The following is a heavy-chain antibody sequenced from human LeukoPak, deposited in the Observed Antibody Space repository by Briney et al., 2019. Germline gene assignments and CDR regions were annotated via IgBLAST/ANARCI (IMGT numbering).Heavy chain of an antibody. V-gene: IGHV3-23*01. J-gene: IGHJ3*02. CDR3: ARDPNGDYIGTFDM. D-gene: IGHD4-17*01. CDR1: GFSFSDYG. Sequence: PGGSLRLSCGASGFSFSDYGMHRVRQAPGKGLEWVSSISGSGGSTQYADSVQGRFAISRDNSKSTLYLQMNSLRVEDTAMYFCARDPNGDYIGTFDMWGRGTMVSVSS. CDR2: ISGSGGST.